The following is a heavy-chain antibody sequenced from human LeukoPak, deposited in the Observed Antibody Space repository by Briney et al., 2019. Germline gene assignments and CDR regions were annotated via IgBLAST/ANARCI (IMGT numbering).Heavy chain of an antibody. V-gene: IGHV4-4*07. Sequence: PSETLSLTXTVSGGSIXTXXXXXXRQPAGXXXXWIGRVFTSGSTNYNPSLKSRVTMSVDTSKNQFSLKLSSVTAADTAVYYCARDSYSGSPDHWGQGTLVTVSS. J-gene: IGHJ4*02. CDR3: ARDSYSGSPDH. D-gene: IGHD1-26*01. CDR1: GGSIXTXX. CDR2: VFTSGST.